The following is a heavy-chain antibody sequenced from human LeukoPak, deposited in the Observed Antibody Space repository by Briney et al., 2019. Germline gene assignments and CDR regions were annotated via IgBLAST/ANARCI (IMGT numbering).Heavy chain of an antibody. CDR1: GFTFSNAW. D-gene: IGHD4-17*01. CDR3: TTGPGLRTGFDP. V-gene: IGHV3-15*01. Sequence: GGSLRLSCAASGFTFSNAWMSWVRQAPGKGLEWVGRIKSKTDGGTTDYAAPGKGRFTISRDDSKNTRYLQMNSPKTEDTAVYYCTTGPGLRTGFDPWGQGTLVTVSS. CDR2: IKSKTDGGTT. J-gene: IGHJ5*02.